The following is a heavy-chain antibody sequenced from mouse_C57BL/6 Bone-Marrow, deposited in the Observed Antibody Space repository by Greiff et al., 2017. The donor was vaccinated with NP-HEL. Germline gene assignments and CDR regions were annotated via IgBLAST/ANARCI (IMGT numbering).Heavy chain of an antibody. D-gene: IGHD1-1*02. V-gene: IGHV1-81*01. CDR3: ARGGGV. J-gene: IGHJ1*03. CDR2: SYPRSGNT. CDR1: GYTFTSYG. Sequence: VQLQQSGAELARPGASVKLSCKASGYTFTSYGISWVKQRTGQGLEWIGESYPRSGNTYYNEKFKGKATLTADKSSSTAYMELRSLTSEDSAVYFCARGGGVWGTGTTVTVSS.